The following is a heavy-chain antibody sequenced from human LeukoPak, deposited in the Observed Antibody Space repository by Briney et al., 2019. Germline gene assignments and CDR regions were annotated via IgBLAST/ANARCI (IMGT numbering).Heavy chain of an antibody. CDR3: ARTYCSGGSCYSYFDD. J-gene: IGHJ4*02. CDR1: GFIFSSYT. D-gene: IGHD2-15*01. Sequence: GGSLRLSCAASGFIFSSYTMNWVRQAPRNGLEWVSSISDDTTYEYYADSVKGRFTISRDNAKKSLYLQMSSLRAEDTAVYYCARTYCSGGSCYSYFDDWGQGTLVTVSS. V-gene: IGHV3-21*01. CDR2: ISDDTTYE.